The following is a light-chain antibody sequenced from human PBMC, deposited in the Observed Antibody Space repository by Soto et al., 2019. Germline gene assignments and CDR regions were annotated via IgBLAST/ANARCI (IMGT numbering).Light chain of an antibody. CDR2: ATS. J-gene: IGKJ2*01. CDR1: QSISNY. Sequence: DIQMTQSPSSLSASVGDRVTITCRASQSISNYLNWYQQKPGKAPKLLIYATSSLQSGVPSRFSGSGSGTDFTLTISRLQPEDFATYYCQQSYSAPTFGQGNKLEIK. V-gene: IGKV1-39*01. CDR3: QQSYSAPT.